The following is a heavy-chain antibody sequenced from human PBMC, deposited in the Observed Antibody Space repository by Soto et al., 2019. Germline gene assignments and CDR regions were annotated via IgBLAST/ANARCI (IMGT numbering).Heavy chain of an antibody. V-gene: IGHV3-48*03. Sequence: RGSLRLSCVASGFTFNDYEMNWVRQAPGKGLEWISYISNSGGTIYYADSVRGRFTISRDNAKNSLYLHMNSLRAEDTAIYFCAGSTARPAVRLTEITMMVSNWFGPWGQGTLVTVSS. D-gene: IGHD3-22*01. CDR1: GFTFNDYE. CDR3: AGSTARPAVRLTEITMMVSNWFGP. J-gene: IGHJ5*02. CDR2: ISNSGGTI.